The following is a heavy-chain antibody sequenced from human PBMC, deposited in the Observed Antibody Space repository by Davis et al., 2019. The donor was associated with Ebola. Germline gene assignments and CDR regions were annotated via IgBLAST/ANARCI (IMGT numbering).Heavy chain of an antibody. D-gene: IGHD3-10*01. V-gene: IGHV4-59*08. J-gene: IGHJ4*02. CDR2: IFHNGNA. CDR1: GQSITTYY. Sequence: GSLRLSCAVSGQSITTYYWSWVRQPPGKRLEWIGYIFHNGNADYNPSLKSRVTISVDTSKNQFSLKLSSVTAADTAVYYCAIHGDGSGSYYGLAGYWGQGTLVTVSS. CDR3: AIHGDGSGSYYGLAGY.